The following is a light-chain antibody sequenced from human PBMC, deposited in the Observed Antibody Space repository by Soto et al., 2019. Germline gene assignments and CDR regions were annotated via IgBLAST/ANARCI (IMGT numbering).Light chain of an antibody. Sequence: QSVLTQPASLSGSPGQSITISCTGPSSDVGGYNYVSWYQQHPGKAPKLMIYDVSNRPSGVSNRFSGSKSGNTASLTISGLQAEDEADYYCSSYRASSNTHYVFGTGTKLTVL. CDR3: SSYRASSNTHYV. J-gene: IGLJ1*01. CDR2: DVS. CDR1: SSDVGGYNY. V-gene: IGLV2-14*03.